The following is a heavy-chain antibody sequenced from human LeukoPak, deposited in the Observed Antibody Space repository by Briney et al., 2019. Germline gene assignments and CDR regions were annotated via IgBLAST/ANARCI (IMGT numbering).Heavy chain of an antibody. CDR2: IIPIFGTA. D-gene: IGHD1-1*01. V-gene: IGHV1-69*06. CDR3: ARGGLTGTPGSAFDI. J-gene: IGHJ3*02. Sequence: ASVKVSCEASGGTFSSYAISWVRQAPGQGLEWMGGIIPIFGTANYAQKFQGRVTITADKSTSTAYMELSSLRSEDTAVYYCARGGLTGTPGSAFDIWGQGTMVTVSS. CDR1: GGTFSSYA.